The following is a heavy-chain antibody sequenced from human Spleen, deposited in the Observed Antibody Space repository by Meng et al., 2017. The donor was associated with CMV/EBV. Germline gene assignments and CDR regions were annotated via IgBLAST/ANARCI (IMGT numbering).Heavy chain of an antibody. CDR1: GYTFTSYG. CDR2: ISAYNGNT. D-gene: IGHD3-3*01. V-gene: IGHV1-18*01. J-gene: IGHJ6*02. CDR3: AREGARSITLFGVVIPYGMDV. Sequence: ASVKVSCKASGYTFTSYGISWVRQAPGQGREWMGWISAYNGNTNNAQKLQGRVTMTTDTSTSTAYMELRSLRSDDTAVYYCAREGARSITLFGVVIPYGMDVWGQGTTVTVSS.